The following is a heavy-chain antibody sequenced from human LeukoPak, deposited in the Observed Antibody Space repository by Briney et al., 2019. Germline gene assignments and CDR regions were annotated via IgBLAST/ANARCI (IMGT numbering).Heavy chain of an antibody. D-gene: IGHD2-2*01. V-gene: IGHV3-30*01. Sequence: GGSLRLSCAASGFTFSSYAMHWVRQAPGKGLEWVAVISYDGSNKYYADSVKGRFTISRDNSKNTLYLQMNSLRAEDTAVYYCAREGLGYCSSTSCYAHAFDIWGQGTMVTVSP. CDR1: GFTFSSYA. J-gene: IGHJ3*02. CDR3: AREGLGYCSSTSCYAHAFDI. CDR2: ISYDGSNK.